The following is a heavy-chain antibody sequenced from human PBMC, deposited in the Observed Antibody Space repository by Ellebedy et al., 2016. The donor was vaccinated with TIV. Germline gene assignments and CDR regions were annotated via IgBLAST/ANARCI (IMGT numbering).Heavy chain of an antibody. V-gene: IGHV4-4*07. CDR3: ARLVCSGGSCYSFQDPNWFDP. Sequence: SETLSLTCTVSGGSISSYYWSWIRQPAGKGLEWIGRIYTSGSTNYNPSLKSRVTISVDTSKNQFSLKLSSVTAADTAVYYCARLVCSGGSCYSFQDPNWFDPWGQGTLVTVSS. CDR2: IYTSGST. J-gene: IGHJ5*02. CDR1: GGSISSYY. D-gene: IGHD2-15*01.